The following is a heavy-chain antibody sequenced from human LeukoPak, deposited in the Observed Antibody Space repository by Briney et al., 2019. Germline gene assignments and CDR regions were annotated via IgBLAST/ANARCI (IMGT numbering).Heavy chain of an antibody. V-gene: IGHV4-39*07. J-gene: IGHJ4*02. CDR2: IDHSGST. Sequence: SETLSLTCTVSGGSSSSSSHSWGWIRQPPGKGLEWIGEIDHSGSTNYNPSLKSRVTISVDTPKNQFSLKLTSVTAADTAVYYCARGPPYIVVVTAIGFFDHWGQGTLVTVSS. D-gene: IGHD2-21*02. CDR3: ARGPPYIVVVTAIGFFDH. CDR1: GGSSSSSSHS.